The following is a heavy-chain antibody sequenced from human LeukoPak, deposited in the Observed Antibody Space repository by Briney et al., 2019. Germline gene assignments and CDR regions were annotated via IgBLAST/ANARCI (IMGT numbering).Heavy chain of an antibody. J-gene: IGHJ4*02. Sequence: GGSLRLSCAASGFTVSSNYMSWVRQAPGKGLEWVSLIYSGGNTFYADSVKGRFTISRDNSKNTVYLQMNSLRADDTAVYYCARAGGYTYDFDYWGQGTLVTVSS. V-gene: IGHV3-53*01. CDR2: IYSGGNT. D-gene: IGHD5-18*01. CDR3: ARAGGYTYDFDY. CDR1: GFTVSSNY.